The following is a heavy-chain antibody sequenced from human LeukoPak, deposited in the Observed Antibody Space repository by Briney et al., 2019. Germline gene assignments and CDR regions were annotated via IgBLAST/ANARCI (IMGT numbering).Heavy chain of an antibody. J-gene: IGHJ4*02. CDR2: TRNKANSYTT. CDR1: GFTVSSNY. V-gene: IGHV3-72*01. Sequence: GGSLRLSCAASGFTVSSNYMSWVRQAPGEGLEWVGRTRNKANSYTTEYAASVKGRFTITRDDSKNSLYLQMNSLKTEDTAVYYCARVGREAAAVTYSLDYWGQGTLVTVSS. D-gene: IGHD6-13*01. CDR3: ARVGREAAAVTYSLDY.